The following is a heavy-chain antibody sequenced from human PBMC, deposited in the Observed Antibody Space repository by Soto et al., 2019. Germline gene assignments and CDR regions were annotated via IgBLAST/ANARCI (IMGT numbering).Heavy chain of an antibody. V-gene: IGHV4-34*01. D-gene: IGHD2-21*01. Sequence: QVQLQQWGAGLLKPSETLSLTCAVYGGSFSGYYWSWIRQPPGKGLEWIGEIKHSGSTNYNPALKSRVTISVDTSKNQFSLKLSSVTAADTAVYYCARGSGVATLGWGDWGQGTLVTVSS. CDR3: ARGSGVATLGWGD. CDR2: IKHSGST. CDR1: GGSFSGYY. J-gene: IGHJ4*02.